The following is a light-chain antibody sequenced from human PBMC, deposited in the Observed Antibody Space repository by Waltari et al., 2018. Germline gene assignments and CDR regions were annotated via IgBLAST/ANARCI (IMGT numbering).Light chain of an antibody. CDR3: QVWDNAIAI. CDR2: RDD. CDR1: NLKFKL. J-gene: IGLJ2*01. Sequence: SYDLTQPRSVSVALGATATITFLGNNLKFKLVHWCRQRTGQAPVLVIFRDDNRPSGIPERFSASNSGNTATLNITRAQAGDEADYYCQVWDNAIAIFGGGTKLTVL. V-gene: IGLV3-9*02.